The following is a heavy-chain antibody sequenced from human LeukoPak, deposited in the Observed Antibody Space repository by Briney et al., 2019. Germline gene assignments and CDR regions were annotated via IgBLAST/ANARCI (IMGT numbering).Heavy chain of an antibody. J-gene: IGHJ4*02. V-gene: IGHV3-21*01. D-gene: IGHD1-14*01. CDR2: ISSSSSYI. CDR3: ARDPINLNGGFDY. Sequence: GGSLRLSCAASGFTFSSYSRNWCRQAPGKGLEWVSSISSSSSYIYYADAVKGRFTISRDNAKNSLYLQMNSLRAEDTAVYYCARDPINLNGGFDYWGQGTLVTVSS. CDR1: GFTFSSYS.